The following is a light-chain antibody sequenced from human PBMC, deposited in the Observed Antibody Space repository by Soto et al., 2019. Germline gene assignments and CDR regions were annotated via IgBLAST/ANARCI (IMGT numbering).Light chain of an antibody. J-gene: IGLJ1*01. CDR3: SSFSSNTIYV. V-gene: IGLV2-14*03. CDR2: EVR. Sequence: QSALTQPASVSGSPGHSITITCSGTSSDVGTYKYVSWYQQYPGKAPKLIIYEVRNRPSGLSNRFSGSKSGNTASLTISGLQGEDEADYYCSSFSSNTIYVFGTGTQLTVL. CDR1: SSDVGTYKY.